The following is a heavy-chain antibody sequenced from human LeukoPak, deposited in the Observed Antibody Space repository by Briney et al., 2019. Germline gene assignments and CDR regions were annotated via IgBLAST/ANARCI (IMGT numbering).Heavy chain of an antibody. CDR3: AKKNIVVVPAAISWFDP. CDR2: ISGSGGST. V-gene: IGHV3-23*01. CDR1: GFTFSSYA. Sequence: GGSLRLSCAASGFTFSSYAMSWVRQAPGKGLEWVSAISGSGGSTYYADSVKGRFTISRDNSKNTLYLQMNSLRAEDTAVYYCAKKNIVVVPAAISWFDPWGQGTLVTVSS. J-gene: IGHJ5*02. D-gene: IGHD2-2*01.